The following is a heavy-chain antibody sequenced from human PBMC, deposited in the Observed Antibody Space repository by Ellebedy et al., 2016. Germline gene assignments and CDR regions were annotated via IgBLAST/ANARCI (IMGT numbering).Heavy chain of an antibody. Sequence: ASVKVSCKASGYTFSSYLMHWVRQAPGQGLEHMGKINPNDGTTSYAQKLQGRVTMTRDTSTCIVYMELSSLRSEDAAVYYCARERPGSGEFDYWGQGTLVTVSS. CDR2: INPNDGTT. D-gene: IGHD1-26*01. J-gene: IGHJ4*02. CDR3: ARERPGSGEFDY. CDR1: GYTFSSYL. V-gene: IGHV1-46*01.